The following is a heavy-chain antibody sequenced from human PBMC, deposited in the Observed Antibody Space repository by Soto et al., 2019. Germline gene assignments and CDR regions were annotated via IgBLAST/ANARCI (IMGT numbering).Heavy chain of an antibody. V-gene: IGHV5-10-1*01. D-gene: IGHD3-10*01. Sequence: PGESLKISCTGFGYTFSTFWLSWVRQMTRKGRERMWTIDPRDTNATYTPSVQGHVSFSADNSINTVYLQWTSLKTTDTGFYFCARGYFDSGHGYDLWGQGTLVTVSS. CDR2: IDPRDTNA. CDR3: ARGYFDSGHGYDL. CDR1: GYTFSTFW. J-gene: IGHJ5*02.